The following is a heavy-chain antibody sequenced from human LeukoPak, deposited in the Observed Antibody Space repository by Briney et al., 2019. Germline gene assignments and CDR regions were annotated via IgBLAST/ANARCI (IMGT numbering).Heavy chain of an antibody. J-gene: IGHJ3*02. D-gene: IGHD1/OR15-1a*01. CDR1: GYTFTSYD. CDR3: ASYGRTEGDAFDI. V-gene: IGHV1-8*01. CDR2: MNPNSGNT. Sequence: GASVKVSCKASGYTFTSYDINWVRQATGQGLEWMGWMNPNSGNTGYAQKFQGRATMTRNTSISTAYMELSSLRSEDTAVYYCASYGRTEGDAFDIWGQGTMVTVSS.